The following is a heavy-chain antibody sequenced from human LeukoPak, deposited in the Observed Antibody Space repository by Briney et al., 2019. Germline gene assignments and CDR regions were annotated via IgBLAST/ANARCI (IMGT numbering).Heavy chain of an antibody. CDR2: IGTSISRT. CDR3: ANSDSD. J-gene: IGHJ4*02. Sequence: GGSLRLSCAASGFIFSNYGMSWVRQAPGKGLEWVPGIGTSISRTYYADSVKGRFTISRDNSKNTLYLQMNSLRVKDTAVYYCANSDSDWGQGTLVTVSS. V-gene: IGHV3-23*01. D-gene: IGHD3/OR15-3a*01. CDR1: GFIFSNYG.